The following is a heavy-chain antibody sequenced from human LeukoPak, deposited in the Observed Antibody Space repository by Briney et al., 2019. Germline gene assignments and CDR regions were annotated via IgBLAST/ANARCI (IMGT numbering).Heavy chain of an antibody. D-gene: IGHD2-21*02. J-gene: IGHJ4*02. Sequence: PGGSLRLSCAASGFTFSGYAMNWVRQAPGKGLEWVSTICDSGGSTYYTDSVKGRFTISRDNSKNTLYLQVSSLRAEDTAVYYCAKGRGLHCGVDRYSDCWGQGTLVTVSS. V-gene: IGHV3-23*01. CDR3: AKGRGLHCGVDRYSDC. CDR2: ICDSGGST. CDR1: GFTFSGYA.